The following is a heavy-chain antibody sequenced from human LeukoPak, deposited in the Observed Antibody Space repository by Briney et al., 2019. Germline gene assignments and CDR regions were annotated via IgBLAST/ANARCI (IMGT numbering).Heavy chain of an antibody. Sequence: SETLSLTCAVSGGSISSSSYYWGWIRQPPGKGLEWIGYIYYSRSTNYNPSLKSRVTISVDTSKNQFSLKLSSVTAADTAVYYCARARGSSSGWEFDYWGQGTLVTVSS. V-gene: IGHV4-61*05. CDR2: IYYSRST. D-gene: IGHD6-19*01. CDR3: ARARGSSSGWEFDY. J-gene: IGHJ4*02. CDR1: GGSISSSSYY.